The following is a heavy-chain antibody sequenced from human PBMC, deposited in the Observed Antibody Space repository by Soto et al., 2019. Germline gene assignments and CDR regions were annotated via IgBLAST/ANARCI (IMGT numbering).Heavy chain of an antibody. CDR2: INPSGGST. CDR1: GYTFTSYK. Sequence: ASVKVSCKASGYTFTSYKMHWVRQAPGQGLEWMGIINPSGGSTSYAQKFQGRVTMTRDTSTSTVYMELSSLRSEDTAVYYCARVSGAAVAVEAFDIWGQGTMVTVSS. J-gene: IGHJ3*02. CDR3: ARVSGAAVAVEAFDI. D-gene: IGHD6-19*01. V-gene: IGHV1-46*03.